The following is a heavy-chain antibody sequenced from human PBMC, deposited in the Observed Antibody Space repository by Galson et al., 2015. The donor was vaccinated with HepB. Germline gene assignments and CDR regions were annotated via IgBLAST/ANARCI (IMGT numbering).Heavy chain of an antibody. CDR3: ARDHPYDFWSGHLDV. V-gene: IGHV3-7*03. CDR2: IKQDGSEK. D-gene: IGHD3-3*01. J-gene: IGHJ6*04. CDR1: GFMFSSYW. Sequence: SLRLSCAASGFMFSSYWMTWVRQAPGKGLEWVANIKQDGSEKYYVDSVKGRFSIYRDNDKNSLFLQMNSLRAEDTAVYYCARDHPYDFWSGHLDVWGKGTTVTVSS.